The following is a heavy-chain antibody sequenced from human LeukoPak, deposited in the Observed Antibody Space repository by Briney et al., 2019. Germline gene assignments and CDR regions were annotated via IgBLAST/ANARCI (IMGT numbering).Heavy chain of an antibody. Sequence: GESLKISCKGSGYSFTSYWIAWVRQMPGKGLVWMGIIYPGDSDTRYSPSFQGQGTISADKSISTAYLQWSSLKASDTAVYYCARLLKQHLELGFDYWGQGTLVTVSS. CDR3: ARLLKQHLELGFDY. J-gene: IGHJ4*02. CDR1: GYSFTSYW. D-gene: IGHD6-13*01. V-gene: IGHV5-51*01. CDR2: IYPGDSDT.